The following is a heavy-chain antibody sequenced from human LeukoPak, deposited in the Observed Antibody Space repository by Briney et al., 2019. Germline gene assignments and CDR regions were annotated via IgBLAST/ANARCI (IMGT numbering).Heavy chain of an antibody. Sequence: PVGSLRLSCAASGFTFSICGMHWVRQAPGKGLEWVAVVWYDGTDKYYADSVKGRFTISRDNSKNTLYLQMNSLRAEDTAVYYCARGSGYTYGTYFDPWGQGTLVTVSP. CDR1: GFTFSICG. V-gene: IGHV3-33*01. J-gene: IGHJ5*02. CDR2: VWYDGTDK. D-gene: IGHD5-18*01. CDR3: ARGSGYTYGTYFDP.